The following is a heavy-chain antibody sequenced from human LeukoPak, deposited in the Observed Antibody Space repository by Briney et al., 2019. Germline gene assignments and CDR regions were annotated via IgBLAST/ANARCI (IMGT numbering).Heavy chain of an antibody. J-gene: IGHJ4*02. CDR1: GGSFSGYY. D-gene: IGHD4-4*01. CDR3: ARHYPPDYTFDY. Sequence: SETPSLTCAVYGGSFSGYYWSWIRQPPGKGLEWIGEINHSGSTNYNPSLKSRVTISVDTSKNQFSLRLSSVTAADTAVYYCARHYPPDYTFDYWGQGTLVTVSS. CDR2: INHSGST. V-gene: IGHV4-34*01.